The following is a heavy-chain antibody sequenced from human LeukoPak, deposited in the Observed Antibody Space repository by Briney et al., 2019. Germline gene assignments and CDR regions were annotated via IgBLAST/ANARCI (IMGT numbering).Heavy chain of an antibody. D-gene: IGHD3-10*01. CDR2: INPNSGGT. V-gene: IGHV1-2*02. CDR3: ARTYYYGSDPFDP. CDR1: GYTFTAYY. J-gene: IGHJ5*02. Sequence: ASVKVSCKASGYTFTAYYMHWVRQAPGQGLEWVGRINPNSGGTNYAQKFQGRVTMTRDTSISTAYMELSTLRSDDTAVYYCARTYYYGSDPFDPWGQGTLVTVSS.